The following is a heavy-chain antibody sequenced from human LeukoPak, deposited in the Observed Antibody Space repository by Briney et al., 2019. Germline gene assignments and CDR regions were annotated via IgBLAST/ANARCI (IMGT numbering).Heavy chain of an antibody. D-gene: IGHD4-23*01. V-gene: IGHV4-39*07. CDR2: MYYSGTT. J-gene: IGHJ4*02. CDR1: GGSISSSSYY. CDR3: ARQNGGKATIDY. Sequence: KPSETLSLTCTVSGGSISSSSYYWGWIRQPPGKGLEWIGSMYYSGTTYYNSSLKSRVTISVDTSNNQFSLKLSSVTAADTAVYYCARQNGGKATIDYWGQGTLVTVSS.